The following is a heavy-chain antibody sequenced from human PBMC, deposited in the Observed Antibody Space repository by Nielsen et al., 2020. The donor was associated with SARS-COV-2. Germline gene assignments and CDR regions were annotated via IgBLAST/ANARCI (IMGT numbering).Heavy chain of an antibody. CDR1: GYTFTSYG. J-gene: IGHJ4*02. V-gene: IGHV1-18*01. D-gene: IGHD2-15*01. Sequence: ASVKVSCKASGYTFTSYGISWVRQAPGQGLEWMGWISAYNGNTNYAQKLQGRVTMTTDTSTSTAYMELRSLGSDDTAVYYCARGGEYCSGGSCYFLGFDYWGQGTLVTVSS. CDR3: ARGGEYCSGGSCYFLGFDY. CDR2: ISAYNGNT.